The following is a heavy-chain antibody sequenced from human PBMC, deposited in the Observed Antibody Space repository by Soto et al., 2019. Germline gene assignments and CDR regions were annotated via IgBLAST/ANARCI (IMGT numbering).Heavy chain of an antibody. CDR2: IYYSGST. J-gene: IGHJ4*02. V-gene: IGHV4-59*01. Sequence: SDTLSLTCTVSGGSISSYYWSWIRQPPGKGLEWIGYIYYSGSTNHNPSLKSRVTISVDTSKNQFSLKLSSVTAADTAVYYCARDSGSYGGYYFDYWGQGTLVTVSS. CDR3: ARDSGSYGGYYFDY. D-gene: IGHD1-26*01. CDR1: GGSISSYY.